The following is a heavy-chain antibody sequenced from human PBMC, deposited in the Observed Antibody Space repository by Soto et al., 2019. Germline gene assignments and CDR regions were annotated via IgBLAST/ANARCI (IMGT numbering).Heavy chain of an antibody. D-gene: IGHD1-7*01. J-gene: IGHJ2*01. CDR1: GFTFSSYA. V-gene: IGHV3-23*01. CDR3: AKRRNYAPLLIPSFSWYFDL. Sequence: GGSLRLSCAASGFTFSSYAMSWVRQAPGKGLEWVSAISGSGGSTYYADSVKGRFTISRDNSKNTLYLQMNSLRAEDTAVYYCAKRRNYAPLLIPSFSWYFDLWGRGTLVTVSS. CDR2: ISGSGGST.